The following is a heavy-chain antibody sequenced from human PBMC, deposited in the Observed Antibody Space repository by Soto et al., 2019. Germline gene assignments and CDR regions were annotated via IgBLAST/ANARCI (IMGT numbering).Heavy chain of an antibody. J-gene: IGHJ4*02. CDR2: ISSSSYI. Sequence: GGSLRLSCAASGFTFSSYSMNWVRQAPGKGLEWVSSISSSSYIYYADSVKGRFTISRDNAKNSLYLQMNSLRAEDTAVYYCARDHPDYGDYDYWGQGTLVTVSS. CDR3: ARDHPDYGDYDY. CDR1: GFTFSSYS. D-gene: IGHD4-17*01. V-gene: IGHV3-21*01.